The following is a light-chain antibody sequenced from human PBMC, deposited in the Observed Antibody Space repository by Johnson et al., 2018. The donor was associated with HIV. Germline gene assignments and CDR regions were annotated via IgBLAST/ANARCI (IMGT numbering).Light chain of an antibody. V-gene: IGLV1-51*01. Sequence: QSVLSQPHSVSAAPGQKVTISCSGSSCDIGNNYVSCHQQLPGTAPKLLIYDNNKRPSGIPDRFSGSKSGTSATLGITGLQTGDEADYYCGTWDSSLSASFGTGTKVTVL. CDR3: GTWDSSLSAS. CDR2: DNN. CDR1: SCDIGNNY. J-gene: IGLJ1*01.